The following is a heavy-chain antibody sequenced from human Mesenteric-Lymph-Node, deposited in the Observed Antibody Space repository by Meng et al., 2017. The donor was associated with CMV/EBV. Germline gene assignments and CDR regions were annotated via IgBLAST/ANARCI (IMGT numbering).Heavy chain of an antibody. CDR2: INHSGST. CDR1: GGSFSGYY. Sequence: QVQLPQWGAGLWKPSETLFVTCADKGGSFSGYYWNWIRQSPEKGLEWIGEINHSGSTTYNPSFTSRIIISVDTSTNQISLNMSSVTAADTAVYYCARGSSYDILTGYFDYWGQGALVTVSS. CDR3: ARGSSYDILTGYFDY. D-gene: IGHD3-9*01. V-gene: IGHV4-34*01. J-gene: IGHJ4*02.